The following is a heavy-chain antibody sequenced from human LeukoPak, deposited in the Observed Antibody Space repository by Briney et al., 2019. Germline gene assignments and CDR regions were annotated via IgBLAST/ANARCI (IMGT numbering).Heavy chain of an antibody. Sequence: PGGSLRLSCAASGFTFSSYSMNWVRQAPGKGLEWVSYISSSSSTIYYADSVKGRFTISRDNAKNSLYLQMNSLRAEDTAVYYCAGARAHYYGSGGHALVYYYYGMDVWGQGTTVTVSS. J-gene: IGHJ6*02. D-gene: IGHD3-10*01. CDR1: GFTFSSYS. CDR2: ISSSSSTI. V-gene: IGHV3-48*04. CDR3: AGARAHYYGSGGHALVYYYYGMDV.